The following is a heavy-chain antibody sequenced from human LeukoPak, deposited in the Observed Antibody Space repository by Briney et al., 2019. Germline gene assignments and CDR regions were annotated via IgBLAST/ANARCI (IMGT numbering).Heavy chain of an antibody. V-gene: IGHV3-15*01. J-gene: IGHJ6*03. CDR2: IKSKTDGGTT. CDR3: TNDGPYYYGSGSYQPYYYYYYMDV. D-gene: IGHD3-10*01. Sequence: GGSLRLSCAASGFTFSNAWMSWVRQAPGKGPEWVGRIKSKTDGGTTDYAAPVKGRFTISRDDSKNTLYLQMNSLKTEDTAVYYCTNDGPYYYGSGSYQPYYYYYYMDVWGKGTTVTVSS. CDR1: GFTFSNAW.